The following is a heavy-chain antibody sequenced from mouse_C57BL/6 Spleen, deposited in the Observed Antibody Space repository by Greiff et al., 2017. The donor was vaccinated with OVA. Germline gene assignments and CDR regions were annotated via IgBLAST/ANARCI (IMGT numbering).Heavy chain of an antibody. CDR1: GFTFSDYG. CDR3: ARHYSSGHGGFAY. Sequence: EVQRVESGGGLVQPGGSLKLSCAASGFTFSDYGMAWVRQAPRKGPEWVAFISNLAYSIYYADTVTGRFTISRENAKNTLYLEMSSLRSEDTAMYYCARHYSSGHGGFAYWGQGTLVTVSA. V-gene: IGHV5-15*01. CDR2: ISNLAYSI. J-gene: IGHJ3*01. D-gene: IGHD3-2*02.